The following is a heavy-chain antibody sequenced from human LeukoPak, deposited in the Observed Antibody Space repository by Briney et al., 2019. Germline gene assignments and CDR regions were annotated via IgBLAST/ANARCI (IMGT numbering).Heavy chain of an antibody. J-gene: IGHJ3*02. CDR2: ISGSGGST. D-gene: IGHD3-22*01. CDR1: GFTFSSYA. V-gene: IGHV3-23*01. Sequence: GGSLRLSCAASGFTFSSYAMSWVRQAPGKGLEWVSAISGSGGSTYYADSVKGRFTISGDNSKNTLYLQMNSLRAEDTAVYYCAKEAYYYDSSGYYIDIWGQGTMVTVSS. CDR3: AKEAYYYDSSGYYIDI.